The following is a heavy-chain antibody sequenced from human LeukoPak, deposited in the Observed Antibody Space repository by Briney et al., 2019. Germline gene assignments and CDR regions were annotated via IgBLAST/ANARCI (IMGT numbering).Heavy chain of an antibody. CDR3: ARVGCSSTSCYAGYYYYMDV. Sequence: SETLSLTCTVSGGSISSYYWSWIRQPPGKGLEWIGYIYYSGSTNYNPSLKSRVTISVDTSKNQFSLKLSSVTAADTAVYYCARVGCSSTSCYAGYYYYMDVWGKGTTVTISS. D-gene: IGHD2-2*01. V-gene: IGHV4-59*01. CDR1: GGSISSYY. J-gene: IGHJ6*03. CDR2: IYYSGST.